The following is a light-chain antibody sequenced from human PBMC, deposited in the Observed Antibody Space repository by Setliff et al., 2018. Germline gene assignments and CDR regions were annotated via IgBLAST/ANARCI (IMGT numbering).Light chain of an antibody. CDR1: TSDIGAYNY. J-gene: IGLJ1*01. Sequence: QSVLTQPASASGSPGQSITISCTGSTSDIGAYNYVAWYQQHPGKAPKLMIYDVSVRPSGVSSRFSGSKSGNTASLTISGLQAEDEADYYCSSYSSRTTLDVFGTGTKVTVL. V-gene: IGLV2-14*03. CDR3: SSYSSRTTLDV. CDR2: DVS.